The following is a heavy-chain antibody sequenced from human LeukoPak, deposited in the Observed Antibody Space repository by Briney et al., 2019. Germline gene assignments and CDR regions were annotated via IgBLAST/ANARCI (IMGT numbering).Heavy chain of an antibody. CDR3: ARGGRVVVPAASIDWFDP. D-gene: IGHD2-2*01. Sequence: GPSVKVSCKASGGTFSSYAISWVRQAPGQGLEWMGGIIPIFGTANYAQKFQGRVTITADKSTSTAYMELSSLRSEDTAVYYCARGGRVVVPAASIDWFDPWGQGTLVTVSS. CDR2: IIPIFGTA. CDR1: GGTFSSYA. V-gene: IGHV1-69*06. J-gene: IGHJ5*02.